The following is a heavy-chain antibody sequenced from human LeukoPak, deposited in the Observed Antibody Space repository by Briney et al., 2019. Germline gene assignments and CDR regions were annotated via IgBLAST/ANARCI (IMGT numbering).Heavy chain of an antibody. CDR2: ISSSSSTI. J-gene: IGHJ4*02. Sequence: GGSLRLSCAAFGFTFSSYSRNWVRQAPGKGLEWVSYISSSSSTIYYADSVKGRFTISRDNAKNSLYLQMNSLRAEDTAVYYCARGGSSSWYDLDHFDYWGQGTLVTVSS. V-gene: IGHV3-48*01. CDR1: GFTFSSYS. D-gene: IGHD6-13*01. CDR3: ARGGSSSWYDLDHFDY.